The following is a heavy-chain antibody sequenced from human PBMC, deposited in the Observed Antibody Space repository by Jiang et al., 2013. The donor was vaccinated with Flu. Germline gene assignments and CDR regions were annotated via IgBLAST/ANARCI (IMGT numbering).Heavy chain of an antibody. CDR2: IYYNGGT. J-gene: IGHJ4*01. CDR3: VRGYLSPDY. V-gene: IGHV4-39*01. Sequence: GPGLVKPSETLSLTCTVSGASIVSTHYYWGWIRQPPGKGLEWIGSIYYNGGTYYSTSLMSRATISVDTSKNELSLKLRSVTAADTAVFFCVRGYLSPDYWG. D-gene: IGHD5-12*01. CDR1: GASIVSTHYY.